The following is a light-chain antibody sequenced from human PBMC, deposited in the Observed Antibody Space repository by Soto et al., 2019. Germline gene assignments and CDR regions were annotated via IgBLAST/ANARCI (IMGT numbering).Light chain of an antibody. Sequence: DIQMTQSPSTLSGSVVDRVTITCRASQTISSWLAWYQHKPGKAPKLLIYATSTLQSGVPARFSGSGSGTEFTLTISTLQAEDFATYFCQESYSTPAVSFGGGTKVDIK. CDR2: ATS. J-gene: IGKJ4*01. CDR1: QTISSW. V-gene: IGKV1-39*01. CDR3: QESYSTPAVS.